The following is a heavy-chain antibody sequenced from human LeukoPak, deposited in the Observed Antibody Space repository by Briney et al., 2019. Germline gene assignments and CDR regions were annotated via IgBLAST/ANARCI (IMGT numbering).Heavy chain of an antibody. D-gene: IGHD2/OR15-2a*01. J-gene: IGHJ6*02. CDR1: GGSISTYY. CDR2: IYYSGGT. CDR3: ARHTPENRRNGMDV. Sequence: SETLSLTCTVSGGSISTYYWGWIRQPPGKGLEWIGYIYYSGGTNYNPSLKSRVTISVDTSKNQFSLKLSSVTAADTAVYYCARHTPENRRNGMDVWGQGTTVTVSS. V-gene: IGHV4-59*08.